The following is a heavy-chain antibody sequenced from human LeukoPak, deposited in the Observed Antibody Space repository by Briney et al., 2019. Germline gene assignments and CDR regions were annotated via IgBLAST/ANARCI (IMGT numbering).Heavy chain of an antibody. CDR3: ARVQSDDYSKPNAFDT. V-gene: IGHV4-30-4*08. CDR1: GGSISSGGYY. J-gene: IGHJ3*02. Sequence: PSETLSLTCTVSGGSISSGGYYWSWIRQHPGKGLEWIGYIYYSGSTYYNPSLKSRVTISVDTSKNQFSLKLSSVTAADTAVYYCARVQSDDYSKPNAFDTWGQGTMVTVSS. D-gene: IGHD4-11*01. CDR2: IYYSGST.